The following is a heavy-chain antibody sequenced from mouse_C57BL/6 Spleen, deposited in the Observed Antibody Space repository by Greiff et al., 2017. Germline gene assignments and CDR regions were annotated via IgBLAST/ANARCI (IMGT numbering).Heavy chain of an antibody. D-gene: IGHD1-1*01. CDR1: GYTFTSYW. Sequence: QVQLQQPGAELVRPGSSVKLSCKASGYTFTSYWMHWVKQRPIQGLEWIGNIAPSDSETHYNQKFKDKATLTVDKSSSTAYMQLSSLTYEESAVYYCADGSSYLYYFDYWGQGTTLTVSS. V-gene: IGHV1-52*01. J-gene: IGHJ2*01. CDR2: IAPSDSET. CDR3: ADGSSYLYYFDY.